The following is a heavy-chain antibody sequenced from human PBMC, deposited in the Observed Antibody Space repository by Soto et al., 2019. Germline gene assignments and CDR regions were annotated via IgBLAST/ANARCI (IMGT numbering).Heavy chain of an antibody. D-gene: IGHD2-15*01. CDR3: ALGYCSGGSCYSLYYYGMDV. Sequence: QVQLVQSGAEVKKPGSSVKVSCKASGGTFSSYTISWVRQAPGQGLEWMGRIIPILGIANYAQKFQGRVTSTADKATSTAYMGLSSLRSEDTAVYYCALGYCSGGSCYSLYYYGMDVWGQGTTVTVSS. J-gene: IGHJ6*02. CDR2: IIPILGIA. CDR1: GGTFSSYT. V-gene: IGHV1-69*02.